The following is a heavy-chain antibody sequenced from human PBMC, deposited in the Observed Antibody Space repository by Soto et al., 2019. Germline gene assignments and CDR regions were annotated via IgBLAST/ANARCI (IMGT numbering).Heavy chain of an antibody. J-gene: IGHJ1*01. CDR2: IFYSGDT. V-gene: IGHV4-30-4*01. D-gene: IGHD1-7*01. Sequence: VQLQGSGPGLVKPSQTLSLTCTVSGASVNTGDYYWGYIRQPPGKGLEWLGYIFYSGDTYYNPSLKSRATISLNTSRNQFSLTLTSVTGADTAVYYCVGTGTTDDFWGQGTLVTVSS. CDR1: GASVNTGDYY. CDR3: VGTGTTDDF.